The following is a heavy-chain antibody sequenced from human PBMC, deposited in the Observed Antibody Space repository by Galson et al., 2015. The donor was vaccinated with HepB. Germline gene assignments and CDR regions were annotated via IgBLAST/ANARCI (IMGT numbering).Heavy chain of an antibody. V-gene: IGHV5-51*01. Sequence: QSGAEVKKPGESLKISCTVSGYTFTNYWIGWVRQEPGKGLEWMGIIYPADSDTQYSPSFQGQVTLSVDTSINTAYLQWGGLKASDTARYYCARRQAYCSGATCYSHFDYWGQGTLATVSS. CDR3: ARRQAYCSGATCYSHFDY. CDR2: IYPADSDT. D-gene: IGHD2-15*01. CDR1: GYTFTNYW. J-gene: IGHJ4*02.